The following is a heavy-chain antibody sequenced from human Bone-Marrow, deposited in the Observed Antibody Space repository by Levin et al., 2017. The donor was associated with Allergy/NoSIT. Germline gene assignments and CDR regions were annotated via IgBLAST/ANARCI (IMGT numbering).Heavy chain of an antibody. D-gene: IGHD6-13*01. J-gene: IGHJ5*02. Sequence: SETLSLTCAVYGGSFSGYYWSWIRQPPGKGLEWIGEINHSGSTNYNPSLKSRVTISVDTSKNQFSLKLSSVTAADTAVYYCARGEAAAKNWFDPWGQGTLVTVSS. CDR3: ARGEAAAKNWFDP. CDR2: INHSGST. V-gene: IGHV4-34*01. CDR1: GGSFSGYY.